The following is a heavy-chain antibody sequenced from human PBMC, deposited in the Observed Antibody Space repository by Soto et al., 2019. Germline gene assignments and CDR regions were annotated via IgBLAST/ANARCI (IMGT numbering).Heavy chain of an antibody. CDR1: RLTFSTYD. D-gene: IGHD3-16*01. CDR2: IWSDASRE. V-gene: IGHV3-33*01. Sequence: QVQLVESGGGVVQPGTSLRLSCAASRLTFSTYDMHWVRQAPGKGLEWVALIWSDASREFYADYVKGRFSISRDNSKNTLFLQMNGLRAEDTAVYYCAGEPKGGAYDMDVWGQGTTATVSS. J-gene: IGHJ6*02. CDR3: AGEPKGGAYDMDV.